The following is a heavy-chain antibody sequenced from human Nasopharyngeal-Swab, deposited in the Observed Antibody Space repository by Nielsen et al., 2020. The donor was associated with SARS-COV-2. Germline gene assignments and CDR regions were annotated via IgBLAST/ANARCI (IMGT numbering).Heavy chain of an antibody. J-gene: IGHJ3*02. CDR3: ARDYGELFSFSRFDI. V-gene: IGHV3-48*04. CDR2: ISSSSTTI. D-gene: IGHD1-26*01. Sequence: GESLKISCAASGFTFSSYSMNWVRQAPGKGLEWISYISSSSTTISYADSAKGRFSVSRDNAKNTLYLQMNSLRAEDTAVYYCARDYGELFSFSRFDIWGQGTMVTVSS. CDR1: GFTFSSYS.